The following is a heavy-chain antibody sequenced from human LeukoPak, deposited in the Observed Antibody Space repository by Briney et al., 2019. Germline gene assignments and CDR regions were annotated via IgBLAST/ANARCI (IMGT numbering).Heavy chain of an antibody. CDR2: IIPILGIA. CDR3: AYARSSSPSGWFDP. Sequence: GASVKVSCKASGGTFSSYAISWVRQAPGQGLEWMGRIIPILGIANYAQKFQGRVTITADKSTSTAYMELSSLRSEDTAVYYCAYARSSSPSGWFDPWGQGTLVTVSS. D-gene: IGHD6-6*01. J-gene: IGHJ5*02. V-gene: IGHV1-69*04. CDR1: GGTFSSYA.